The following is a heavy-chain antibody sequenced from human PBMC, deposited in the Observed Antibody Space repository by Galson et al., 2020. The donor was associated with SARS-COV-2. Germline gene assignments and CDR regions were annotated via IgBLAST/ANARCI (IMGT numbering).Heavy chain of an antibody. Sequence: SETLSLTCTVSGASMNSYYWTWIRQPAWKGLEFVGRIYSTGTTNYNPSLKSQLTMSLDTSKKQFFLKLTSVSAADTAVYFCAKGGSSSDHYFYGMDVWGQGTTVTVSS. J-gene: IGHJ6*02. CDR3: AKGGSSSDHYFYGMDV. D-gene: IGHD6-6*01. CDR1: GASMNSYY. CDR2: IYSTGTT. V-gene: IGHV4-4*07.